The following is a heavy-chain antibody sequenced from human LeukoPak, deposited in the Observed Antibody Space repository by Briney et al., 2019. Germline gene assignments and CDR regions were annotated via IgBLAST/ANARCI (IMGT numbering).Heavy chain of an antibody. CDR1: GHTFTGYY. CDR2: INPNSGGT. CDR3: ARVGAVAALYYFDY. Sequence: ASVKVSRKASGHTFTGYYMHWVRQAPGQGLEWMGRINPNSGGTNYAQKFQGRVTMTRDTSISTAYMELSRLRSDDTAVYYCARVGAVAALYYFDYWGQGTLVTVSS. D-gene: IGHD6-19*01. V-gene: IGHV1-2*06. J-gene: IGHJ4*02.